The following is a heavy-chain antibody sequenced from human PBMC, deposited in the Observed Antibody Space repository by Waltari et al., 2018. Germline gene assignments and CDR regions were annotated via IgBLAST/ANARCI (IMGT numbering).Heavy chain of an antibody. CDR1: GDSLSTSY. J-gene: IGHJ5*02. Sequence: QVQLQESGTGLVKPSETLSLTCTVSGDSLSTSYFHWIRQPPGKGLEWIGYIFSTGSTIYNPSLKSRVTISVDTSKNQFSLKLTSMTAADTAVYYCATSPSSSWYWIDPWGQGTLVTVSS. D-gene: IGHD6-13*01. V-gene: IGHV4-4*09. CDR2: IFSTGST. CDR3: ATSPSSSWYWIDP.